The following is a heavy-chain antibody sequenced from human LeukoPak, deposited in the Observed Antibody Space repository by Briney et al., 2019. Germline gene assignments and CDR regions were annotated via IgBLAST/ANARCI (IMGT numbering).Heavy chain of an antibody. CDR1: GGSLSSGGYY. V-gene: IGHV4-31*03. Sequence: SETLSLTCTVSGGSLSSGGYYWSWIRQHPGKGLEWIGYIYYSGSTYYNPSLKSRVTISVDTSKNQFSLNLSSVTAADTAVYYCARLSSRWYFSPDYWGQGTLVTVSS. D-gene: IGHD6-19*01. CDR2: IYYSGST. J-gene: IGHJ4*02. CDR3: ARLSSRWYFSPDY.